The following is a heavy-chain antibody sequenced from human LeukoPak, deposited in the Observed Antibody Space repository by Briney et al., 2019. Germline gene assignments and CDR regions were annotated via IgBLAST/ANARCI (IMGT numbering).Heavy chain of an antibody. Sequence: GGSLRPSSAVSGFTFSSYSMNWVRQAPGKGLEWVSSISSSSSYIYYADSVKGRFTISRDNAKNSLYLQMNSLRAEDTAVYYCARNRSSGWIDYWGQGTLVTVSS. CDR3: ARNRSSGWIDY. J-gene: IGHJ4*02. D-gene: IGHD6-19*01. CDR2: ISSSSSYI. V-gene: IGHV3-21*01. CDR1: GFTFSSYS.